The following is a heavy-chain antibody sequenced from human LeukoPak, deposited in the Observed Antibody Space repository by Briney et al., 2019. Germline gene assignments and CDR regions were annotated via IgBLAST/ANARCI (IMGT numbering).Heavy chain of an antibody. CDR3: ARGGSSGIYGMDV. CDR1: GFTFTSHG. V-gene: IGHV1-18*01. CDR2: VSAYNGNT. J-gene: IGHJ6*02. D-gene: IGHD3-22*01. Sequence: ASVKVSCKASGFTFTSHGFTWVRQAPGQGLEWMGWVSAYNGNTNYAQKFQGRVTMTTDTSTSTVHMELRSLRSDDTAVYYCARGGSSGIYGMDVWGQGTTVTVSS.